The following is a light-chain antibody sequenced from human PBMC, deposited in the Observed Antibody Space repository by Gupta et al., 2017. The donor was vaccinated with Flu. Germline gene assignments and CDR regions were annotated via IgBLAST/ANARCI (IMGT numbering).Light chain of an antibody. J-gene: IGKJ3*01. CDR1: QSITTY. CDR2: AAS. Sequence: DIQMTQSPSSLSASVGDRVTITCRASQSITTYLNWYQQKPGKAPKLLIYAASSLQNGVPSTFSGSGSGTDFTLTISNLQPEDFATYYCQQSSSFPLTFGPGTKVDIK. V-gene: IGKV1-39*01. CDR3: QQSSSFPLT.